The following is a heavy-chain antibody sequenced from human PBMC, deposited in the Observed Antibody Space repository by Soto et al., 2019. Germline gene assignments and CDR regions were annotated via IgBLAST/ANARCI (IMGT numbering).Heavy chain of an antibody. CDR1: GYTFTSYD. D-gene: IGHD6-13*01. CDR3: ARGAGYSSSWYYYYYYMDV. Sequence: QVQLVQSGAEVKKPGASVKVSCKASGYTFTSYDINWVRQATGQGLEWMGWMNPNSGNTGYAQKFQGRVTMTRNTSISTAYMELSSLRSEDTAVYYCARGAGYSSSWYYYYYYMDVWGKGTTVTVSS. CDR2: MNPNSGNT. V-gene: IGHV1-8*01. J-gene: IGHJ6*03.